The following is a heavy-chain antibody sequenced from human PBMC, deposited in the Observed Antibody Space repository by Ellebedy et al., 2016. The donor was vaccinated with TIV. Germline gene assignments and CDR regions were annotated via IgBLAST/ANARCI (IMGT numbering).Heavy chain of an antibody. CDR1: GFTFSDFG. CDR3: AKDQVDY. V-gene: IGHV3-30*02. Sequence: PGGSLRFSCAASGFTFSDFGMHWVRQAPGKGLEWVTFIQYDGTNKYYTDSVKGRFTISRDNSKNTLYLEMNSLRVEDTAVYYCAKDQVDYWGQGTLVTVSS. CDR2: IQYDGTNK. J-gene: IGHJ4*02.